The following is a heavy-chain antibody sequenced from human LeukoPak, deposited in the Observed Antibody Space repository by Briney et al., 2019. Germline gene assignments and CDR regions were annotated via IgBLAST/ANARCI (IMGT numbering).Heavy chain of an antibody. D-gene: IGHD1-26*01. CDR2: INHSGST. J-gene: IGHJ4*02. CDR1: GGSFSGYY. Sequence: PSETLSLTCAVYGGSFSGYYWSWIRQPPGKGLEWIGEINHSGSTYYNPSLKSRVTISVDTSKNQFSLKLSSVTAADTAVYYCATSSGNYYYWGQGTLVTVSS. V-gene: IGHV4-34*01. CDR3: ATSSGNYYY.